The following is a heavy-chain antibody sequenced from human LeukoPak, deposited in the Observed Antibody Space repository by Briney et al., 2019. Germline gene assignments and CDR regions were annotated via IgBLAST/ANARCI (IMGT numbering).Heavy chain of an antibody. J-gene: IGHJ4*02. D-gene: IGHD3-16*01. CDR3: ATQRGSYLWGTDFDY. CDR2: IIPIFGTA. V-gene: IGHV1-69*13. CDR1: GGTFSSYA. Sequence: ASVKVSCKASGGTFSSYAISWVRQAPGQGLEWMGGIIPIFGTANYAQKFQGRVTITADESTSTAYMGLSRLRSDDTAVYYCATQRGSYLWGTDFDYWGQGTLVTVSS.